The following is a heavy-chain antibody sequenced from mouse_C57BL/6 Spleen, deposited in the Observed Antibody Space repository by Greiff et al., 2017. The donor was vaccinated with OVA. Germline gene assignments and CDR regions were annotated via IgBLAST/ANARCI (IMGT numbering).Heavy chain of an antibody. D-gene: IGHD1-1*01. CDR1: GYAFSSSW. Sequence: QVQLKESGPELVKPGASVKISCQASGYAFSSSWMNWVKQRPGKGLEWIGRIYPGDGDTNYNGKIKGKATLTADKSSSTAYMQLSSLTSEDSAVYFCARSGSSYFDVWGTGTTVTVSS. CDR3: ARSGSSYFDV. J-gene: IGHJ1*03. CDR2: IYPGDGDT. V-gene: IGHV1-82*01.